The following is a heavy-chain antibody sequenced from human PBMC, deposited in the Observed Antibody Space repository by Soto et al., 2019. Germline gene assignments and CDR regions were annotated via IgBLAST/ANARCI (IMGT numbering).Heavy chain of an antibody. CDR1: GYTITWYY. CDR2: INPNSGGT. J-gene: IGHJ6*02. D-gene: IGHD3-3*01. V-gene: IGHV1-2*04. CDR3: ARDRQAIFGVVPNPYGMDV. Sequence: PVEVSCKASGYTITWYYMHWLRQAPGQWLEWMVWINPNSGGTNYAQKFQGWVTMTRDTSISTAYMGLSRLRSDDTAVYYCARDRQAIFGVVPNPYGMDVWGQGTTVTVSS.